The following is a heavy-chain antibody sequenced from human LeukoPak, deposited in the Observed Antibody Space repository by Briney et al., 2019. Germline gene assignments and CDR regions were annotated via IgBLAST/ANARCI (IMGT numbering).Heavy chain of an antibody. V-gene: IGHV3-11*04. D-gene: IGHD6-19*01. J-gene: IGHJ6*03. CDR2: ISSSGSTI. Sequence: PGGSLRLSCAASGFTFSDYYMSWIRQAPGKGLEWVSYISSSGSTIYYADSVKGRFTISRDNAKNSLYLQMNSLRAEDTAVYYCARDRVAGPLYYYYMDVWGKGTTVTVSS. CDR3: ARDRVAGPLYYYYMDV. CDR1: GFTFSDYY.